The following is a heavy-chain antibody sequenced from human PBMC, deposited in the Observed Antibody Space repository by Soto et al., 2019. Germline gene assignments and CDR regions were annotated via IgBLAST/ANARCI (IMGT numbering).Heavy chain of an antibody. Sequence: GGSVQGSCKAAGGTFSIYAISWVRQAPGQGLEWMGGIIPIFGTANYAQKFQGRVTITADESTSPAYMELSSLRSEATAVYYCARVEYSSSSGIDYWGQGTRVSVSS. CDR1: GGTFSIYA. D-gene: IGHD6-6*01. CDR3: ARVEYSSSSGIDY. V-gene: IGHV1-69*13. CDR2: IIPIFGTA. J-gene: IGHJ4*02.